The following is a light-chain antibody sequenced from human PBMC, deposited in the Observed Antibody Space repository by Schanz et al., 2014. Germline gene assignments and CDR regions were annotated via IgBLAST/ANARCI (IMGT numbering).Light chain of an antibody. CDR1: QSISSY. Sequence: DIQMTQSPSSLSASVGDRVTLTCRASQSISSYLNWYQQKPGKAPKLLIYAASSLQSGVPSRFSGSGSGTDFTLTISSLQPEDFATYYCQQLNSPRTFGGGTKVEIK. V-gene: IGKV1-39*01. CDR3: QQLNSPRT. J-gene: IGKJ4*01. CDR2: AAS.